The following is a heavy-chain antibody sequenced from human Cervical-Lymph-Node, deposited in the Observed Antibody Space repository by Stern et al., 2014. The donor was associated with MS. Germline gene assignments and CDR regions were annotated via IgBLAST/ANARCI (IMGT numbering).Heavy chain of an antibody. Sequence: QLVQSGGGVVRPGRSLRLSCATSGFTFSRYAVLWVRQAPGKGLEWVAAISYDGSNKFYVDSVKGRFTISRNNSKNTLFLQMNNLRPEDSGVYHCARDRLDGDYVYYYGLDVWGQGTTVTVSS. J-gene: IGHJ6*02. CDR3: ARDRLDGDYVYYYGLDV. V-gene: IGHV3-30*04. D-gene: IGHD4-17*01. CDR2: ISYDGSNK. CDR1: GFTFSRYA.